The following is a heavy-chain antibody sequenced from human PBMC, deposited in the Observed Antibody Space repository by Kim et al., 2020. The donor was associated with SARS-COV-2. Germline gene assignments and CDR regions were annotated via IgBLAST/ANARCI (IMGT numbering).Heavy chain of an antibody. V-gene: IGHV3-30-3*01. D-gene: IGHD3-10*01. J-gene: IGHJ6*02. Sequence: GGSLRLSCAASGFTFSSCAMNWVRQAPGKGLEWVAVISYDGSNKNYADSVKGRFTISRDNSKNTLYLQMNSLRAEDTALYYCARDTWSRRRGLTYSYYGMDVWGQGTTVTVSS. CDR1: GFTFSSCA. CDR2: ISYDGSNK. CDR3: ARDTWSRRRGLTYSYYGMDV.